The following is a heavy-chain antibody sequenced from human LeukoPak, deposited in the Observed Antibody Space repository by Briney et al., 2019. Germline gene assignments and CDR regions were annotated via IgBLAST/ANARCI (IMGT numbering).Heavy chain of an antibody. Sequence: PGRSLRLSCAASGFTFSSYAVHWVRQAPGKGLEWVAVISYDGSNKYYADSVKGRFTISRDNSKNTLYLQMNSLRAEDTAVYYCAGIEDYWGQGTLVTVSS. V-gene: IGHV3-30-3*01. CDR1: GFTFSSYA. D-gene: IGHD2-15*01. CDR2: ISYDGSNK. J-gene: IGHJ4*02. CDR3: AGIEDY.